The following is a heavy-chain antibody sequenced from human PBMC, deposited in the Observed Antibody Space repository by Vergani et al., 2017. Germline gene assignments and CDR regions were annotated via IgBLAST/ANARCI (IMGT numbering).Heavy chain of an antibody. CDR3: AKDKRGGQQYYFDY. CDR2: ISSSGSTI. Sequence: VQLVESGGGLVQPGGSLRLSCAASGFTFSDYYMSWIRQAPGKGLEWVSYISSSGSTIYYADSVKGRFTISRDNSKNTLYLQMNSLRAEDTALYYCAKDKRGGQQYYFDYWGQGTLVTVSS. D-gene: IGHD6-13*01. V-gene: IGHV3-11*01. J-gene: IGHJ4*02. CDR1: GFTFSDYY.